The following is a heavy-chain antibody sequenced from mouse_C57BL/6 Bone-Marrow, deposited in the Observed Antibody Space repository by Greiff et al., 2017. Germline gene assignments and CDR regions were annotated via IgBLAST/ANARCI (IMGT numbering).Heavy chain of an antibody. J-gene: IGHJ3*01. CDR2: IDPSDSYT. CDR3: ARGGLLRGFAY. Sequence: QVQLQQSGAELVKPGASVKLSCKASGYTFTSYWMQWVKQRPGQGLEWIGEIDPSDSYTNYNQKFKGKATLTVDTSSSTAYMQLSSLTSEDSAVYYCARGGLLRGFAYWGQGTLVTVSA. V-gene: IGHV1-50*01. CDR1: GYTFTSYW. D-gene: IGHD2-1*01.